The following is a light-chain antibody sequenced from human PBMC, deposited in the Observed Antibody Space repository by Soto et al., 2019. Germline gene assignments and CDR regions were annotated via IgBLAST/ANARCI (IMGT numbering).Light chain of an antibody. CDR1: QTVSRS. Sequence: EIVLSHSPATLSLSPGERATLSCTASQTVSRSLAWFPTKPGQATRLLIYNASNRATGIPARVSGSGSGTDVTLTISSLEPEDFALYDGQHRGNWPLTFGGGTKVDIK. CDR3: QHRGNWPLT. V-gene: IGKV3-11*01. CDR2: NAS. J-gene: IGKJ4*01.